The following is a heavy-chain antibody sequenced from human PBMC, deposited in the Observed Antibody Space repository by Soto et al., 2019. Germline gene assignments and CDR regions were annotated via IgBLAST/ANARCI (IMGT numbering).Heavy chain of an antibody. Sequence: PGGSLRLSCAASGFTFSNAWMSWVRQAPGKGLEWVGRIKSKTDGGTTDYAAPVKGRFTISRDDSKNTLYLQMNSLKTEDTAVYYCTTDLLLWFGELKDVWGQGTTVTVSS. CDR1: GFTFSNAW. V-gene: IGHV3-15*01. J-gene: IGHJ6*02. D-gene: IGHD3-10*01. CDR2: IKSKTDGGTT. CDR3: TTDLLLWFGELKDV.